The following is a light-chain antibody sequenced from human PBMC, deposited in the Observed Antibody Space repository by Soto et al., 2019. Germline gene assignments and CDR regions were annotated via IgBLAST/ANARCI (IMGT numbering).Light chain of an antibody. CDR2: DGS. CDR3: QQYNSYPHA. Sequence: DIHMTQSPSTLTESVGDRVTITCRASQSISSWLAWYQQKPGKAPKLLIYDGSSLESGVPLRFSGNGSVTELALSIISLQTDDFATNYCQQYNSYPHAYGGGTKVDI. V-gene: IGKV1-5*01. J-gene: IGKJ4*01. CDR1: QSISSW.